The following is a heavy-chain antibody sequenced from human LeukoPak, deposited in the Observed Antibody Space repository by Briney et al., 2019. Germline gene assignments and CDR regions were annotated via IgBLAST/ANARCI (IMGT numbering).Heavy chain of an antibody. CDR1: GFDFTSYV. CDR2: ITAGSSYI. CDR3: ARVGVSATNTPAFDY. Sequence: MPGGSLRLSCEVSGFDFTSYVMTWVRQAPGKGLEWVSSITAGSSYIYYTPSVEGRFTISRDNSKNSLFLHMNSLRAEDTALYYCARVGVSATNTPAFDYWGQGTLVTVSS. D-gene: IGHD2-15*01. V-gene: IGHV3-21*01. J-gene: IGHJ4*02.